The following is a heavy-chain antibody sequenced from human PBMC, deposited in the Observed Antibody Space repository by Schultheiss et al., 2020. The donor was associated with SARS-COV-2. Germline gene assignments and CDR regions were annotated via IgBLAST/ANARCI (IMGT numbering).Heavy chain of an antibody. CDR1: GGSIGSHY. Sequence: SETLSLTCSVSGGSIGSHYSDWIRQPPGKGLEWIASISYRGTTYHNPSLKSRVTISADTSNNRFSLKLSSVTAADTAVYYCARSRMPQRGYYYMDVWGKGTTVTVSS. D-gene: IGHD2-2*01. CDR2: ISYRGTT. V-gene: IGHV4-39*01. J-gene: IGHJ6*03. CDR3: ARSRMPQRGYYYMDV.